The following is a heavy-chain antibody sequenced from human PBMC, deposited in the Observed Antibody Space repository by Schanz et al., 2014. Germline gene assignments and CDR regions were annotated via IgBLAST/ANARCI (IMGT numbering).Heavy chain of an antibody. J-gene: IGHJ4*02. CDR2: IGYLGDT. CDR3: ASPSGYSDYGTYFDF. V-gene: IGHV3-13*01. CDR1: GFTLSNSD. D-gene: IGHD5-12*01. Sequence: VQLLDSGGGLVQPGGSLRLSCAASGFTLSNSDMHWVRQGTGKGLEWVSTIGYLGDTYYPDSVKGRFTISRDNSRNTLYLQMNSLRTEDTAVYYCASPSGYSDYGTYFDFWGQGTLVTVSS.